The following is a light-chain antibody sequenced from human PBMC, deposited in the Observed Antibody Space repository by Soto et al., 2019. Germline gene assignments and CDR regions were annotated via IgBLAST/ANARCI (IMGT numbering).Light chain of an antibody. CDR1: QSISSW. CDR2: DAS. Sequence: IQLTQSPSTLSASVGDRVTSTFRASQSISSWLAWYQQKPGKAPKLLIYDASSLQSGVPSRFSGSGSGTDFTLTISCLQSEDFATYYCQQYYSYPPWTFGQGTKVDI. J-gene: IGKJ1*01. CDR3: QQYYSYPPWT. V-gene: IGKV1-5*01.